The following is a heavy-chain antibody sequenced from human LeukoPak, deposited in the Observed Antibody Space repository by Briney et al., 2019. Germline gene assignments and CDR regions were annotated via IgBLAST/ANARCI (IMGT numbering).Heavy chain of an antibody. J-gene: IGHJ4*02. CDR1: GYTITSYW. D-gene: IGHD4-23*01. CDR3: ARHVDYGGNPDY. Sequence: GESPKISCKGSGYTITSYWIGWVRQMPGKGLEWMGIIYPCDSDTRYSPSFQGQVTISADRSISTAYLQWSSLKASDTAMYYCARHVDYGGNPDYWGQGTLVTVSS. CDR2: IYPCDSDT. V-gene: IGHV5-51*01.